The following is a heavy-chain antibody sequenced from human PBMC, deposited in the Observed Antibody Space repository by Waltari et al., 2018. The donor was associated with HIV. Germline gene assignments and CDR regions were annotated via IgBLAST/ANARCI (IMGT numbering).Heavy chain of an antibody. V-gene: IGHV3-30*04. J-gene: IGHJ4*02. CDR1: GFTFSSYA. D-gene: IGHD3-22*01. Sequence: QVQLVESGGGVVQPGRSLRLSCAASGFTFSSYAMHWVRQAPGKGLEGVAVISYDGSNKYYADSVKGRFTISRDNSKNTLYLQMNSLRAEDTAVYYCAREWVSSNYDSSGYVDYWGQGTLVTVSS. CDR2: ISYDGSNK. CDR3: AREWVSSNYDSSGYVDY.